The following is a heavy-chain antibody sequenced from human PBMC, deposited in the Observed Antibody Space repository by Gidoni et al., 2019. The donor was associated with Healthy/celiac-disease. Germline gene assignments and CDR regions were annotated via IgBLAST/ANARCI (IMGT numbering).Heavy chain of an antibody. D-gene: IGHD4-17*01. V-gene: IGHV3-23*01. CDR2: ISGSGGST. CDR3: AKGAYGDLNWYFDL. Sequence: LEWVSAISGSGGSTYYADSVKGRFTISRDNSKNTLYLQMNSLRAEDTAVYYCAKGAYGDLNWYFDLWGRGTLVTVSS. J-gene: IGHJ2*01.